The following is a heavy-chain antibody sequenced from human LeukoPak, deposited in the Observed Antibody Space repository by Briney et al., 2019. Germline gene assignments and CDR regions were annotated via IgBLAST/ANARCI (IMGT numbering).Heavy chain of an antibody. J-gene: IGHJ4*02. Sequence: GGSLRLSCAASGFTISNNYMSWVRQAPGKGLEWVSVIYSGGSTYYADSVKGRFTISRDNSKNTLSLQMNSLRAEDTAVYYCARDLGSSADYWGQGTLVTVSS. V-gene: IGHV3-53*01. CDR1: GFTISNNY. CDR3: ARDLGSSADY. CDR2: IYSGGST. D-gene: IGHD6-13*01.